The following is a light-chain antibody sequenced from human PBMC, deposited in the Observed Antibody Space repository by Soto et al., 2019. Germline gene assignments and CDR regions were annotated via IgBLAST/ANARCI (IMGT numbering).Light chain of an antibody. CDR3: SSYADSNIVV. CDR2: EVN. V-gene: IGLV2-8*01. J-gene: IGLJ2*01. Sequence: QSALTQPPSASGSPGHSVTISCTGTSSDVGGYNYVSWYQQHPGKAPKLMIYEVNKRPSGVPDRFSGSKSGNTASLTVSGLQDEDEADYYCSSYADSNIVVFGGGTKVTVL. CDR1: SSDVGGYNY.